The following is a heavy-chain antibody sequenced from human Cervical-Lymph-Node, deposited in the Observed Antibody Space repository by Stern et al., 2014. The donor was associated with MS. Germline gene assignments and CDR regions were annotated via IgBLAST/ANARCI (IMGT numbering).Heavy chain of an antibody. CDR3: AREDWTRRGYSHFDL. CDR2: LFRSGST. J-gene: IGHJ2*01. Sequence: QVQLQESGPGLVKPSQTLSLTCNVSGGSVSSSNYYWSWIRQPAGQGLEWIGRLFRSGSTNYNPSFKSRVTMSVDTSKNHSSLNLISVTAADTAVYYCAREDWTRRGYSHFDLWGRGSLVTVSS. CDR1: GGSVSSSNYY. V-gene: IGHV4-61*02. D-gene: IGHD3/OR15-3a*01.